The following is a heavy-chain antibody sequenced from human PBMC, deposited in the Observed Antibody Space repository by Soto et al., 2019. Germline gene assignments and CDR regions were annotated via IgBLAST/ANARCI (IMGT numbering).Heavy chain of an antibody. Sequence: QVQLVQSRAEVKNPGASVKVSCKASGYSFTRYGIAWARQAPGQGLEWMGWINTYNGNTNYAQNLQGRVTLTTDTXPTTAYMELTRLRSNDTGIYYCAMVDVYVTPSPQDVWGQGTTVIVSS. CDR3: AMVDVYVTPSPQDV. V-gene: IGHV1-18*01. J-gene: IGHJ6*02. D-gene: IGHD3-16*01. CDR1: GYSFTRYG. CDR2: INTYNGNT.